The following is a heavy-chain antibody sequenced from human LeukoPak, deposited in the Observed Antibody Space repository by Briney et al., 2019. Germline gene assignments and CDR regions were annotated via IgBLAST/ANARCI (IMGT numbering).Heavy chain of an antibody. CDR2: IYYSGST. D-gene: IGHD4-17*01. J-gene: IGHJ4*02. V-gene: IGHV4-59*08. Sequence: PSETLSLTCTVSGGSISSYYWSWIRQPPGKGLEWIGYIYYSGSTNYNPSLKSRVTISVDTSKNQFSLKLNSVTAADTAVYYCARGDYGDYYGCWGQGTLVTVSS. CDR3: ARGDYGDYYGC. CDR1: GGSISSYY.